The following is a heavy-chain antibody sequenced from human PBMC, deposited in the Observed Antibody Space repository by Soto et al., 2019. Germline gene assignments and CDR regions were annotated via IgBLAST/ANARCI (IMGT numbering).Heavy chain of an antibody. J-gene: IGHJ4*02. CDR3: ARATGTLRSRNCDY. CDR2: IYHTGST. Sequence: SETLALPCSVSGGSISTVGHYWTWIRQPPGKGLEWIGSIYHTGSTYYSKSLRSRLTMSVDTSKSQFSLRLSSGTAADTAVYYCARATGTLRSRNCDYWGQGSLVTVSS. D-gene: IGHD1-1*01. V-gene: IGHV4-31*03. CDR1: GGSISTVGHY.